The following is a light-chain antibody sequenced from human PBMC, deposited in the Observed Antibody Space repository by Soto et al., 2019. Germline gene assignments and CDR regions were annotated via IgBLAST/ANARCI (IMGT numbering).Light chain of an antibody. Sequence: EIVMTQSPATLSVSPGERATLSCRASQSVSSNLAWYQQKPGQAPRLLIYGASTRATGIPARFSGSGSGTEFTLNIRSLQSEDFPVYYCQQYNNWPPWTLPQGTNVDIK. V-gene: IGKV3-15*01. CDR1: QSVSSN. CDR3: QQYNNWPPWT. J-gene: IGKJ1*01. CDR2: GAS.